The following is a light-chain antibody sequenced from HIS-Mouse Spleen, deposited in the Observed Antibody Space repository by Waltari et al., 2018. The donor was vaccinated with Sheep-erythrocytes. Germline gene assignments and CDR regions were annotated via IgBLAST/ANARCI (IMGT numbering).Light chain of an antibody. CDR2: GVS. V-gene: IGLV2-11*01. CDR1: SSDVGGYNY. J-gene: IGLJ1*01. Sequence: QSALTQPRSVSGSPGQSVTISCTGTSSDVGGYNYVSWYQQHPGKAPKRMIYGVSNRPSGVRVRLSGSKAGNTASLTISGLQAEDEADYYCCSYAGSYNHVFATGTKVTVL. CDR3: CSYAGSYNHV.